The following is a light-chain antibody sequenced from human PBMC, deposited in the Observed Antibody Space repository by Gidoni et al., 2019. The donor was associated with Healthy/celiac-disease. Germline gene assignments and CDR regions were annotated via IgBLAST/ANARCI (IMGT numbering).Light chain of an antibody. CDR3: QQYNNGPRT. V-gene: IGKV3-15*01. CDR1: QSVSSN. Sequence: EIVMTQSPATLSVSPGERATLSCRASQSVSSNLAWYQQKPGQAPRRLIYGASTRATGIPARFSGSGSGTEFTLTISSLQSEDFAVYFCQQYNNGPRTFGQGTKLEIK. J-gene: IGKJ2*01. CDR2: GAS.